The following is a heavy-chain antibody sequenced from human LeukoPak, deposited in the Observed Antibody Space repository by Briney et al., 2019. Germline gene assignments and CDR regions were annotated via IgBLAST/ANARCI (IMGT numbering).Heavy chain of an antibody. J-gene: IGHJ4*02. CDR2: IYWDDDK. CDR3: AHSGAYCSSTSCPPLLDY. D-gene: IGHD2-2*01. CDR1: GFSLSTSGMC. V-gene: IGHV2-5*08. Sequence: SGPALVKPTQPLTLTCTFSGFSLSTSGMCVSWIRQPPVKALEWLALIYWDDDKRYSPSLKSRLTITKDTSKNQVVLTMTNMDPVDTATYYCAHSGAYCSSTSCPPLLDYWGQGTLVTVSS.